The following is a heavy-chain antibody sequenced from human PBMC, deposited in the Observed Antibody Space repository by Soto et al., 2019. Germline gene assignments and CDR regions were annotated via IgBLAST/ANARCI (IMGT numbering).Heavy chain of an antibody. Sequence: NPSETLSLTCTVSGGSIINYYWSWVRQSPGKGLEWIAYISYTGSTNYNPSLKSRVTISVDTSKNQFSLNLTSVTAADSAVYYCARDASSGGMDVWGQGTTVTVSS. CDR1: GGSIINYY. CDR3: ARDASSGGMDV. CDR2: ISYTGST. V-gene: IGHV4-59*01. D-gene: IGHD3-10*01. J-gene: IGHJ6*02.